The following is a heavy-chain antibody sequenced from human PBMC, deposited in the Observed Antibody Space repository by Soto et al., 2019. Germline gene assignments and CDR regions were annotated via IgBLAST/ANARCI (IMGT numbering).Heavy chain of an antibody. J-gene: IGHJ4*01. CDR3: AREVRGYNVYVPAY. Sequence: QRHEWMGRINHSGGSTSYAQKFQGRVTMTRDTSTSPVYMELSSLRSEDTAVYFCAREVRGYNVYVPAYWAHGTLVPVSS. V-gene: IGHV1-46*01. CDR2: INHSGGST. D-gene: IGHD5-12*01.